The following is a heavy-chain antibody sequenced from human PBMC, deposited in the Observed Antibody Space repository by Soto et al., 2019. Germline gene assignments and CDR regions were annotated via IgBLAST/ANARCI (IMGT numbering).Heavy chain of an antibody. CDR3: ARSSTSANYFDY. CDR1: GGSISSGGYY. D-gene: IGHD2-2*01. CDR2: IYYSGST. V-gene: IGHV4-31*03. Sequence: QVQLQESGPGLVKPSQTLSLTCTVSGGSISSGGYYWSWIRQHPGKGLEWIGYIYYSGSTYYNPSLQCRVTIAVDTSKNQFSLQPSSVTAADTAVYYCARSSTSANYFDYWGQGTLVTVSS. J-gene: IGHJ4*02.